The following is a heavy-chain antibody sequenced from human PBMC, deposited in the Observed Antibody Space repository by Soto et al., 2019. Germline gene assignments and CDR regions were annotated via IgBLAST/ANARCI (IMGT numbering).Heavy chain of an antibody. CDR1: GVCSISGGYY. V-gene: IGHV4-31*03. D-gene: IGHD6-13*01. J-gene: IGHJ6*02. CDR2: IYYSGST. CDR3: ARDLQYSRLFYGMDV. Sequence: PSLPLSLTCTFAGVCSISGGYYWSWIRKHPGKGLEWIGYIYYSGSTYYNPSLKSRVTISVDTSKNQFSLKLSSVTAADTAVYYCARDLQYSRLFYGMDVWGQGTTVTVSS.